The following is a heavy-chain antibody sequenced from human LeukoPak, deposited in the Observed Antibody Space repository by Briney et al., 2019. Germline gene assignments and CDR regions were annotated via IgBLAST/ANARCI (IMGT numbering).Heavy chain of an antibody. D-gene: IGHD2-2*01. Sequence: GGSLRLSCAASGFTFSSYDMHWVRQATGKGLEWVSAIGTAGDTYYPGSVKGRFTISRENAKNSLYLQMNSLRAGDTAVYYCARALSYAHGGGLDYWGQGTLVTVSS. V-gene: IGHV3-13*01. J-gene: IGHJ4*02. CDR1: GFTFSSYD. CDR3: ARALSYAHGGGLDY. CDR2: IGTAGDT.